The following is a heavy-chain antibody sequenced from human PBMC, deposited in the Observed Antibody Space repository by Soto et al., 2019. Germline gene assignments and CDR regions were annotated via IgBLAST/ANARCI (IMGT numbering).Heavy chain of an antibody. V-gene: IGHV3-30*18. J-gene: IGHJ1*01. CDR1: GFTFSSYG. CDR3: AKDGGIRGGYFQH. D-gene: IGHD3-16*01. Sequence: GGSLRLSCAASGFTFSSYGMHWVRQAPGKGLEWVAVISYDGSNKYYADSVKGRFTISRDNSKNTLYLQMNSLRAEDTAAYYCAKDGGIRGGYFQHWGQGTLVTVSS. CDR2: ISYDGSNK.